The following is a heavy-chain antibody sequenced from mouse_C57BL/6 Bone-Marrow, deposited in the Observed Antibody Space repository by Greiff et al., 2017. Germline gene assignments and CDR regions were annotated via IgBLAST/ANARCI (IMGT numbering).Heavy chain of an antibody. V-gene: IGHV1-64*01. CDR2: IHPNSGST. D-gene: IGHD1-1*01. J-gene: IGHJ2*01. CDR1: GYTFTSYW. CDR3: AGITTVVGGDCDY. Sequence: QVQLLQPGAELVKPGASVKLSCKASGYTFTSYWMHWVKQRPGQGLEWIGMIHPNSGSTNYKETFKSKATLSVAKSSSTAYMQLSRLTSEDSAVYYSAGITTVVGGDCDYWGQGTTLTVSS.